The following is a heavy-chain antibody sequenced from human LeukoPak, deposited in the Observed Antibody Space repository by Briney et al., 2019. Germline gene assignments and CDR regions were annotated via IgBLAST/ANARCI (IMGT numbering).Heavy chain of an antibody. CDR3: ARDNSVGDVAWWFDP. J-gene: IGHJ5*02. D-gene: IGHD1-26*01. Sequence: ASVKVSCKASGGTFSSYAISWVRQAPGQGLEWLGLINPSGSSTLYAQKFQGRVTMTRDMSTTTDYMELSSLRSEDTAVYYCARDNSVGDVAWWFDPWAREPWSPSPQ. V-gene: IGHV1-46*01. CDR2: INPSGSST. CDR1: GGTFSSYA.